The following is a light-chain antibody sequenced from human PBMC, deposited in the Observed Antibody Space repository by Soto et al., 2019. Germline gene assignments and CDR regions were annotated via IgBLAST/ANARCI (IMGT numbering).Light chain of an antibody. CDR2: DVT. CDR3: CSYVGRYTFV. V-gene: IGLV2-11*01. CDR1: SNGYNF. J-gene: IGLJ1*01. Sequence: QSALTQPRSVSGSPGQSVTISCTGVSNGYNFVSWYQQHPGKAPKVLIYDVTKRPSGVPDRFSGYKSGNTASLTISGLQAEDEADYYCCSYVGRYTFVFGVGTKVTVL.